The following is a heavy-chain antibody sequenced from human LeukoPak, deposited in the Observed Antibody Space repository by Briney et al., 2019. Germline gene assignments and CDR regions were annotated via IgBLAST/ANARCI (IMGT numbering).Heavy chain of an antibody. D-gene: IGHD2-2*01. J-gene: IGHJ3*02. V-gene: IGHV1-69*02. CDR1: GGTFSSYT. CDR3: ARSSTQVVVPAADGAFDI. Sequence: SVKVSCKASGGTFSSYTISWVRQAPGQGLEWMGRIIPILGIANYAQKFQGRVTITADKSTSTAYMELSSLRSEDTAVYYCARSSTQVVVPAADGAFDIWGQGTMVTVSS. CDR2: IIPILGIA.